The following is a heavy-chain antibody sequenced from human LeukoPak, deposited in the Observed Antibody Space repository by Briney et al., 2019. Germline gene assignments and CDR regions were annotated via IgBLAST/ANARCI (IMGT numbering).Heavy chain of an antibody. CDR3: ARTDSGSYYGPLKY. J-gene: IGHJ4*02. CDR2: IYPDDSDT. D-gene: IGHD1-26*01. CDR1: GYKFNAYW. V-gene: IGHV5-51*01. Sequence: GESLKISCKGSGYKFNAYWIAWVRQMPGKGLEWMGIIYPDDSDTRYSPSFQGQVTISADKSVSIAYLQWSSLKASDTAMYYCARTDSGSYYGPLKYWGQGTLVTVSS.